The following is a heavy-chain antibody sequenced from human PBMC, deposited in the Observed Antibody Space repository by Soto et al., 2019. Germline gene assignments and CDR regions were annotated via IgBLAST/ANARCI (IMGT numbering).Heavy chain of an antibody. CDR3: AGLQYYYFDY. J-gene: IGHJ4*02. CDR1: GFTFSSYG. V-gene: IGHV3-30*03. Sequence: QVQLVESGGGVVQPGRSLRLSCAASGFTFSSYGMHWVRQAPGKGLEWVAVISYDGSNKYYADSVKGRFTISRDNTKNNLDLQMNSLRAEDTAVYCCAGLQYYYFDYWGQGTLVTVSS. CDR2: ISYDGSNK. D-gene: IGHD4-4*01.